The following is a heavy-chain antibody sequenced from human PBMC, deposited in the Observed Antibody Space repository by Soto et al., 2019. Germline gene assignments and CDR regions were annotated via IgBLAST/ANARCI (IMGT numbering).Heavy chain of an antibody. V-gene: IGHV3-23*01. CDR2: ITADGGT. J-gene: IGHJ3*02. Sequence: EVQVLESGGGLVQPGGSLRLSCEGSGFSVSSHAMTWIRQAPGKGPEWVSTITADGGTYYADSVKGRFAMSRDTSESTLYLQMTSLGAEVTADYYCAPHVSCSGGSCQYDAFAIRGQGTMVTVSS. D-gene: IGHD2-15*01. CDR3: APHVSCSGGSCQYDAFAI. CDR1: GFSVSSHA.